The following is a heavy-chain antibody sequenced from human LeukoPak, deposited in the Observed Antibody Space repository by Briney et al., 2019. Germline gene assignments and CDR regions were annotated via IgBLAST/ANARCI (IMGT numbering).Heavy chain of an antibody. D-gene: IGHD3-22*01. J-gene: IGHJ3*02. V-gene: IGHV3-7*01. CDR2: IKQDGSEK. CDR1: GFTFSNYW. CDR3: ARVLVMIVVVHAFDI. Sequence: GGSLRLSCATSGFTFSNYWMSWVRQAPGKGLEWVANIKQDGSEKYYVDSVKGRFTISRDNSKNTLYLQMNSLRAEGTAVYYCARVLVMIVVVHAFDIWGQGTMVTVSS.